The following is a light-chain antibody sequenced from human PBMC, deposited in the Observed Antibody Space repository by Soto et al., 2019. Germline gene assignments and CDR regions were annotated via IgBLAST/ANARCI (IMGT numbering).Light chain of an antibody. V-gene: IGLV2-14*03. CDR2: DVS. CDR1: SSDVGSYNS. J-gene: IGLJ2*01. Sequence: QSALNQPASVSGSPGQSITISCTGSSSDVGSYNSVSWYQQHPGKAPQLLIYDVSYRPSGISSRFSGSKSGDMASLTISGLQPDDEADYYCSSYASSSTRVFGGGTKLTVL. CDR3: SSYASSSTRV.